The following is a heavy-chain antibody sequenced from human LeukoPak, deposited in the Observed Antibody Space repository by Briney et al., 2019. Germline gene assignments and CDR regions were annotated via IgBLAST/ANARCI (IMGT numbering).Heavy chain of an antibody. J-gene: IGHJ5*02. Sequence: LRLSFAGSXFTFNIXSMNWVRQAPGKGLEWVSSISSTSSYLYYADSVNGRFTISRDHAKNSLYLQMNSLRAEDTAVYYCAREGGSYLYNWFDPWGQGTLVTVSS. V-gene: IGHV3-21*01. D-gene: IGHD1-26*01. CDR3: AREGGSYLYNWFDP. CDR2: ISSTSSYL. CDR1: XFTFNIXS.